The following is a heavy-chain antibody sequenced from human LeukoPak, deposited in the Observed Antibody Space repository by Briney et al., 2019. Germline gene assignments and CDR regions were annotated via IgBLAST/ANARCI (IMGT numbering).Heavy chain of an antibody. D-gene: IGHD5-12*01. Sequence: GGSLRLSCAASGXTFSSYEMNWVRQAPGKGLEWVSYISSSGSTIYYADSVKGRFTISRDNAKNSLYLQMNSLRAEDTAVYYCARVGISGYDYSSDYWGQGTLVTVSS. CDR1: GXTFSSYE. J-gene: IGHJ4*02. CDR3: ARVGISGYDYSSDY. CDR2: ISSSGSTI. V-gene: IGHV3-48*03.